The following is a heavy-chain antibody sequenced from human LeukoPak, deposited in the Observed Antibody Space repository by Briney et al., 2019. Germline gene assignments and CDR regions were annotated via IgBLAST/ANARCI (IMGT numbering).Heavy chain of an antibody. CDR2: IYTSGST. Sequence: SETLSLTCTASGGSISSSSYYWGWIRQPPGKGLEWIGRIYTSGSTNYNPSLKSRVTISVDTSKNQFSLKLSSVTAADTAVYYCARHWRNWGSYYFDYWGQGTLVTVSS. V-gene: IGHV4-61*02. J-gene: IGHJ4*02. D-gene: IGHD3-16*01. CDR1: GGSISSSSYY. CDR3: ARHWRNWGSYYFDY.